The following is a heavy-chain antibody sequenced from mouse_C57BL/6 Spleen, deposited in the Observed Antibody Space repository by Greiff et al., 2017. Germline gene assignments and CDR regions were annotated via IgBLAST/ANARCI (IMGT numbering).Heavy chain of an antibody. Sequence: QVQLQQPGAELVKPGASVKLSCKASGYTFTSYWMQWVKQRPGQGLEWIGEIDPSDSYTNYNQKFKGKATLTVDTSSSTAYMQRSSLTSEDSAVYYCARYGYDAAWFAYWGQGTLVTVSA. CDR3: ARYGYDAAWFAY. CDR2: IDPSDSYT. J-gene: IGHJ3*01. CDR1: GYTFTSYW. D-gene: IGHD2-2*01. V-gene: IGHV1-50*01.